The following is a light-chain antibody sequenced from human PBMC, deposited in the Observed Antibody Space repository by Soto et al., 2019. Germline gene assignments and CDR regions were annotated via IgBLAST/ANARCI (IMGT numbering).Light chain of an antibody. Sequence: DIQMTQSPSTLSASVGDRVTITCRASQSISSWLAWYQQKQGTDPQLLIYKASSLESGVPSRCSGSGSGTEFTLTISSLQPDDFATYYCQHYNSYPTFGGGTKVEIK. CDR3: QHYNSYPT. V-gene: IGKV1-5*03. CDR1: QSISSW. CDR2: KAS. J-gene: IGKJ4*01.